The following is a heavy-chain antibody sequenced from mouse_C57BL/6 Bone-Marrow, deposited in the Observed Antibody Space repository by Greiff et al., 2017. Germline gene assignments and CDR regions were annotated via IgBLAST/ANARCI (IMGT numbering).Heavy chain of an antibody. V-gene: IGHV5-12*01. J-gene: IGHJ3*01. CDR2: ISNGGGST. Sequence: EVQLMESGGGLVQPGGSLKLSCAASGFTFSDYYMYWVRQTPEKRLEWVAYISNGGGSTYYPDTVKGRFTISRDNAKNTLYLQMSRLKSEDTAMYYCARQDYYGSSWFAYWGQGTLVTVSA. D-gene: IGHD1-1*01. CDR1: GFTFSDYY. CDR3: ARQDYYGSSWFAY.